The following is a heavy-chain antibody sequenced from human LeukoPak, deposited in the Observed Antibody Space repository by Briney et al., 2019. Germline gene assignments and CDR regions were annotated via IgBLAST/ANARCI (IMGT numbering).Heavy chain of an antibody. CDR2: IYYSGST. J-gene: IGHJ4*02. V-gene: IGHV4-39*01. D-gene: IGHD6-6*01. CDR1: GGSISSSNYY. Sequence: PSETPSLTCTVSGGSISSSNYYWAWIRQPPGKGLEWIGSIYYSGSTYYNPSLKSRVTISVDTSENQFSLKLTSVTAADTAVYFCSSEYSGSSKRGWGQGTLVTVSS. CDR3: SSEYSGSSKRG.